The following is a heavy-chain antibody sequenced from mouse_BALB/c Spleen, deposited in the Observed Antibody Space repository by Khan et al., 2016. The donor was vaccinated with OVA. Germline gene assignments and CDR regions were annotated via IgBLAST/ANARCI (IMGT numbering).Heavy chain of an antibody. CDR2: ISYSGNT. V-gene: IGHV3-2*02. Sequence: EVQLQESGPGLVKPSQSLSLTCTDTGYSITTDYAWNWIRQFPGNKLEWMGFISYSGNTKYNPSLKSRISITRDTSKNQFFLQLKSVTTEDTARYYCARVYGGDFDYGGQGTTLTVSS. J-gene: IGHJ2*01. CDR3: ARVYGGDFDY. D-gene: IGHD1-1*01. CDR1: GYSITTDYA.